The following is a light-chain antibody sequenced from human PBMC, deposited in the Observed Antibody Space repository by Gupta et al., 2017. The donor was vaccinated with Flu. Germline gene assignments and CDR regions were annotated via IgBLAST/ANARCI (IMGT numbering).Light chain of an antibody. V-gene: IGLV3-25*03. CDR2: KDS. CDR1: VGGYKN. CDR3: KSEESSSTYYV. J-gene: IGLJ1*01. Sequence: GTTARIGCSGDVGGYKNVYWYQQKPGKAPRLMIYKDSERPSGMSERFSGSGSGKTATLTITGVQAEDEADYYCKSEESSSTYYVFGAGTKVTVL.